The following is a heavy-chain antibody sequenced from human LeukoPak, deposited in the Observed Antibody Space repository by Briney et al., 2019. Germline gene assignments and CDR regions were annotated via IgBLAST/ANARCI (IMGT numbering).Heavy chain of an antibody. D-gene: IGHD1-1*01. CDR2: ITTGSSYI. Sequence: GRSLRLSCSASGFSFTSDAINWVRQPPGKGLEWVSSITTGSSYIYYADSVRGRFSVSRDNAKNSLYLEMNSLRAEDTAVYYCARVEATTARSYYYYYMDVWGKGTTVTVSS. CDR3: ARVEATTARSYYYYYMDV. V-gene: IGHV3-21*06. CDR1: GFSFTSDA. J-gene: IGHJ6*03.